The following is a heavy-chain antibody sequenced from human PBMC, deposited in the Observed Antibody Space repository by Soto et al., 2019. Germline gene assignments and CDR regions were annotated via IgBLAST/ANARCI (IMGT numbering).Heavy chain of an antibody. CDR2: IKQDEREK. CDR3: AREKRANVYFDY. CDR1: GFAFSSYY. V-gene: IGHV3-7*01. Sequence: EVKLVESGGGLVQPGGSLRLSCAASGFAFSSYYMSWVRQAPGKGLEWVANIKQDEREKYYLDSVKGRFTISRDDAKNSLFLQMSSLRVDDTAVYYFAREKRANVYFDYWGQGTLVTVSS. J-gene: IGHJ4*02. D-gene: IGHD3-16*01.